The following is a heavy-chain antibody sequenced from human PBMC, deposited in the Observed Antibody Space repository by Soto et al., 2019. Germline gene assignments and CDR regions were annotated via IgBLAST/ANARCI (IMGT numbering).Heavy chain of an antibody. CDR1: GDSVSSNSAA. Sequence: SQTLSLTCAISGDSVSSNSAAWNWIRQSPSRGLEWLGRTYYRSKWYNDYAVSVKSRITINPDTSKNQFSLQLNSVTPEDTAVYYCARAGGSSGWYSDNWFDPWGQGTLVTVSS. J-gene: IGHJ5*02. V-gene: IGHV6-1*01. CDR2: TYYRSKWYN. CDR3: ARAGGSSGWYSDNWFDP. D-gene: IGHD6-19*01.